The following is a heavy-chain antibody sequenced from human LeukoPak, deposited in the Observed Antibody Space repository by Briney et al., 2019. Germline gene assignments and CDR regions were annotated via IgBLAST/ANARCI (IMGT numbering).Heavy chain of an antibody. D-gene: IGHD1-7*01. CDR2: ISSSSSYI. CDR1: GFTFSDYS. J-gene: IGHJ4*02. CDR3: ARAHNWKYGTFDY. Sequence: PGGSLRLSCAASGFTFSDYSMNWVRQAPGKGLEWVSCISSSSSYIYYADSVKGRFTISRDNAKNSLYLQMNSLRVEDTAMYYCARAHNWKYGTFDYWGQGTLVTVSS. V-gene: IGHV3-21*01.